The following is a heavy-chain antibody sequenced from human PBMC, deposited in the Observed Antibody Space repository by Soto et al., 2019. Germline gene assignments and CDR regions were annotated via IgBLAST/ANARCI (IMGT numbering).Heavy chain of an antibody. D-gene: IGHD6-6*01. CDR3: ARRKYLDY. J-gene: IGHJ4*02. CDR2: IRSNTYGGTT. CDR1: GFTFGDYA. V-gene: IGHV3-49*03. Sequence: PGGSLRLSCTTSGFTFGDYAMSWFRQAPGKGLEWIGYIRSNTYGGTTEYAASVKGRFTISRDDSKRVAHLQMNSLETEDTAVYLCARRKYLDYWRQGTLVTVSS.